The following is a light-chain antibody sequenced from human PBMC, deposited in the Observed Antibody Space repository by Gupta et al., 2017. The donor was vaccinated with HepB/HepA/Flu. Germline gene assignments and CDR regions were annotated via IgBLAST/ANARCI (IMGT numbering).Light chain of an antibody. CDR3: ALYMSSGSEV. Sequence: HTVVTQEPSFSVSHGVTVTLTCGLSCGSVSTRYYPSWYQQTPGPAPMTLIYSTNTRYSWVPERFSGSILGTNAVLTITGAQAEDEADYYCALYMSSGSEVFGGGTKLTVL. V-gene: IGLV8-61*01. J-gene: IGLJ3*02. CDR2: STN. CDR1: CGSVSTRYY.